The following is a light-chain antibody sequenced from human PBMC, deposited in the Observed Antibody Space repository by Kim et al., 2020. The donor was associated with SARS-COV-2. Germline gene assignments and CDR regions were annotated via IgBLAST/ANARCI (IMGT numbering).Light chain of an antibody. Sequence: EIVLTQSPGTLSLSPEERSTLSCRASQSVANNQLAWYQQKPGQAPRLLISYASIRATGIPDRFSGSGSGTDFTLTINRLEPDDSAVYYCQQYGSVPPTFGQGTKVEIK. J-gene: IGKJ1*01. CDR1: QSVANNQ. V-gene: IGKV3-20*01. CDR3: QQYGSVPPT. CDR2: YAS.